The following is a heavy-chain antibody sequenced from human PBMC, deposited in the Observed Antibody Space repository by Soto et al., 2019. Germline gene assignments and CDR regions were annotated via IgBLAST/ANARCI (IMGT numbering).Heavy chain of an antibody. CDR2: IYYSGST. V-gene: IGHV4-31*03. CDR1: GGSISSGGYY. CDR3: ARDIVVVPAAEGGWFDP. Sequence: QVQLQESGPGLVKPSQTLSLTCTVSGGSISSGGYYWSWIRQHPGKGLEWIGYIYYSGSTYYNPSLKSRVTISVDTSKNRFSLKLSSVTAADTAVYYCARDIVVVPAAEGGWFDPWGQGTLVTVSS. J-gene: IGHJ5*02. D-gene: IGHD2-2*01.